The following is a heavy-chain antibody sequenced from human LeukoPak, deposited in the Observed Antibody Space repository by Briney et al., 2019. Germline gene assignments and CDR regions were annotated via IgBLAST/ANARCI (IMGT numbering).Heavy chain of an antibody. CDR3: ARGTRYSYGHFDY. CDR1: GFSFTDYI. CDR2: INSDGSST. Sequence: PGGSLRLSCIASGFSFTDYIMHWVRQAPGKGLVWVSRINSDGSSTSYADSVKGRFTISRDNAKNTLYLQMNSLRAEDTAVYYCARGTRYSYGHFDYWGQGTLVTVSS. J-gene: IGHJ4*02. V-gene: IGHV3-74*01. D-gene: IGHD5-18*01.